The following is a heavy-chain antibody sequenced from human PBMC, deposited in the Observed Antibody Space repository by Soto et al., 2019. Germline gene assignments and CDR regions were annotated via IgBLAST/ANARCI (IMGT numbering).Heavy chain of an antibody. Sequence: VQLVQSGVEVKKPGASVKVSCEASGYTFTSYKISWLRQAPGQGLEWLGWINPHNGKTDYAQKVQDRVTMTADTSTSTAYMELRSVSYDDTAMYYCARLYSDGSGFYYREFDYWGQGTLVTVSS. CDR1: GYTFTSYK. J-gene: IGHJ4*02. V-gene: IGHV1-18*01. D-gene: IGHD3-22*01. CDR3: ARLYSDGSGFYYREFDY. CDR2: INPHNGKT.